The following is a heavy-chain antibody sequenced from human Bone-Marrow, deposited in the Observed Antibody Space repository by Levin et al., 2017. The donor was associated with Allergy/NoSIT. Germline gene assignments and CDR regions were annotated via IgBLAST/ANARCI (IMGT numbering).Heavy chain of an antibody. V-gene: IGHV1-69*13. Sequence: SVKVSCKASGGTFSSYAISWVRQAPGQGLEWMGGIIPIFGTANYAQKFQGRVTITADESTSTAYMELSSLRSEDTAVYYCARIGYCSGGSCFGMHYWGQGTLVTVSS. CDR3: ARIGYCSGGSCFGMHY. D-gene: IGHD2-15*01. CDR1: GGTFSSYA. CDR2: IIPIFGTA. J-gene: IGHJ4*02.